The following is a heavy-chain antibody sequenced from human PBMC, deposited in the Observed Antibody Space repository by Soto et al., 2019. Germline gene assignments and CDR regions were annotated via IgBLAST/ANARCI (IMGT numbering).Heavy chain of an antibody. J-gene: IGHJ3*02. CDR3: ARLKKGTRRSADAFDI. D-gene: IGHD4-17*01. CDR2: IYYSGNT. Sequence: QLQLQESGPTVMKPSETLSLTCSVSGGSISSSSFFWGWIRRPPGQGLEWIGHIYYSGNTYYNPSLKSRVTVSVDTSRHQFFLKMTSVTAADTALYYFARLKKGTRRSADAFDIWGQGTMLTVSS. CDR1: GGSISSSSFF. V-gene: IGHV4-39*01.